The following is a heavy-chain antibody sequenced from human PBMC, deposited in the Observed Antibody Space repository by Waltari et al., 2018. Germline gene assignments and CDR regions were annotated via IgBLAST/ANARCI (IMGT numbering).Heavy chain of an antibody. Sequence: EVQLVETGGGLIQPGGSLRLSCAASGFTVSSNYMSWVRQAPGKGLEWVSVIYSGGSTYYADSVKGRFTISRDNSKNTLYLQMNSLRTEDTAVYYCARGCSGGSCYFEENFDYWGQGTLVTVSS. J-gene: IGHJ4*02. CDR1: GFTVSSNY. V-gene: IGHV3-53*02. CDR3: ARGCSGGSCYFEENFDY. D-gene: IGHD2-15*01. CDR2: IYSGGST.